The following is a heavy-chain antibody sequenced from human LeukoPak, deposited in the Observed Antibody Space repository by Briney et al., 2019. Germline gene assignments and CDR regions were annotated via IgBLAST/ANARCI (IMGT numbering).Heavy chain of an antibody. V-gene: IGHV3-21*01. D-gene: IGHD3-10*01. CDR1: GFTFSSYS. J-gene: IGHJ5*02. CDR3: ARDNPGEQGTQAKFAL. Sequence: GRSLRLSCAASGFTFSSYSMNWVRQAPGKGLEWVSSISSSSSYIYYADSVKGRFTISRDNAKNSLYLQMNSLRAEDTAVYYCARDNPGEQGTQAKFALWGQGTLVTVSS. CDR2: ISSSSSYI.